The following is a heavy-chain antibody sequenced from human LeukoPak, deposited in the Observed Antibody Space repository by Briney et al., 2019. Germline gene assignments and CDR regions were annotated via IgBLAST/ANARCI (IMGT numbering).Heavy chain of an antibody. D-gene: IGHD3-10*01. Sequence: ASVKVSCKASGYTFTGYYMHWVRQAPGQGLEWMGWISAYNGNTIYAQKLQGRVTMTTDTSTSTAYMELRSLRSDDTAVYYCARSVVAITMVRGVFDYWGQGTLVTVSS. V-gene: IGHV1-18*04. CDR1: GYTFTGYY. CDR2: ISAYNGNT. CDR3: ARSVVAITMVRGVFDY. J-gene: IGHJ4*02.